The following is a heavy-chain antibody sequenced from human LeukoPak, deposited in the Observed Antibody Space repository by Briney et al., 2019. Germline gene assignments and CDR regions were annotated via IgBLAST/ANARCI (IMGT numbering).Heavy chain of an antibody. CDR1: GFTFSTYW. CDR2: LKEDGSAT. D-gene: IGHD1-1*01. V-gene: IGHV3-7*04. J-gene: IGHJ4*02. Sequence: GRSLRLSCAASGFTFSTYWMTWVRQAPGKGPDWVANLKEDGSATYYVDSVKGRFTISGDNAKKSLYLQMNSLRAEDTAVYCCARDSPGYLAYDSWGQGTLVTVSS. CDR3: ARDSPGYLAYDS.